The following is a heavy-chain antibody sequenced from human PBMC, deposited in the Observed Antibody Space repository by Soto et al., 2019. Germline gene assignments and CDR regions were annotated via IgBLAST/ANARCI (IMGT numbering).Heavy chain of an antibody. CDR3: ARDIWSGGYKWFDS. V-gene: IGHV3-30*03. J-gene: IGHJ5*01. Sequence: GGSLRLSCTSSTISINVHGIQWVRQAPAKGLEWVAFISNDGRVQYYADSAKGRFTISRDYSKNTVDLQMSSLRNEETAVYYCARDIWSGGYKWFDSWGPGTLVTVSS. D-gene: IGHD3-3*01. CDR1: TISINVHG. CDR2: ISNDGRVQ.